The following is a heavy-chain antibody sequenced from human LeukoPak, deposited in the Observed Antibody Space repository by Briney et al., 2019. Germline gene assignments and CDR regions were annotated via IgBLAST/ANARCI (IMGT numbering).Heavy chain of an antibody. V-gene: IGHV3-7*03. D-gene: IGHD3-22*01. CDR3: ATSADSSGND. Sequence: GGSLRLSCAASGFTFSLYWMNWVRRAPGKGLEWVANIKQDGSEKNYVDSVKGRFTISRDNAKNSLYLQMNTLRAEDTAVYYCATSADSSGNDWGQGTLVTVSS. CDR2: IKQDGSEK. CDR1: GFTFSLYW. J-gene: IGHJ4*02.